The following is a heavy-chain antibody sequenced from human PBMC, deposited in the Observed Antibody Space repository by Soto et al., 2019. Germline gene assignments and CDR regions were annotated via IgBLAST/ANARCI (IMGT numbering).Heavy chain of an antibody. CDR1: GYTFTSYG. V-gene: IGHV1-18*04. CDR3: ARGLGTMVRGVIPGGYYGMDV. CDR2: ISAYNGNT. Sequence: ASVKVSCKASGYTFTSYGISWVRQAPGQGLEWMGWISAYNGNTNYAQKLQGRVTMTTDTSTSTAYMELGSLRSDDTAVYYCARGLGTMVRGVIPGGYYGMDVWGQGTTVTVSS. J-gene: IGHJ6*02. D-gene: IGHD3-10*01.